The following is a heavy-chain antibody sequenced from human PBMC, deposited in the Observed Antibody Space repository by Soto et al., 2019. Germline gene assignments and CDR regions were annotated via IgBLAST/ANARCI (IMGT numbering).Heavy chain of an antibody. CDR1: GGTFSSYA. J-gene: IGHJ6*02. D-gene: IGHD5-18*01. V-gene: IGHV1-69*01. Sequence: QVQLVQSGAEVKKPGSSVKVSCKASGGTFSSYAISWVRQAPGQGLEWMGGIIPIFGTAHYAQKFHGRVTITADESTSTAYMELISLRSEVTAVYYCARDLGAYIYGCRLGMDVLGQGTTVTVSS. CDR2: IIPIFGTA. CDR3: ARDLGAYIYGCRLGMDV.